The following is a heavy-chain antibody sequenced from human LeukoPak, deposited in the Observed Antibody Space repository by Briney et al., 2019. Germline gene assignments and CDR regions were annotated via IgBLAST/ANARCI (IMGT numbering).Heavy chain of an antibody. CDR1: GGSISSSNW. CDR3: ARYCSGGSCYWFDP. CDR2: IYHSGST. Sequence: SETLSLTCAVSGGSISSSNWWSWVRQPPGKGLEWIGEIYHSGSTYYNPSLKSRVTISVDRSKNQFSLKLSSVTAADTAVYYCARYCSGGSCYWFDPWGQGTLVTVSS. J-gene: IGHJ5*02. D-gene: IGHD2-15*01. V-gene: IGHV4-4*02.